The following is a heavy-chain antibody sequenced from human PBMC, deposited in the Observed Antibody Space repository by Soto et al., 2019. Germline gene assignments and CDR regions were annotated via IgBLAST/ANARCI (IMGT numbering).Heavy chain of an antibody. Sequence: GGSLRLSCAASGFTFSSYAMSWVRQAPGKGLEWVSDISGSGGSTYYADSVKGRFTISRDNSKNTLYLQMNSLRAEDTAVYYCARAYSSGWAFDIWGQGTMVTVSS. J-gene: IGHJ3*02. CDR3: ARAYSSGWAFDI. CDR2: ISGSGGST. D-gene: IGHD6-19*01. V-gene: IGHV3-23*01. CDR1: GFTFSSYA.